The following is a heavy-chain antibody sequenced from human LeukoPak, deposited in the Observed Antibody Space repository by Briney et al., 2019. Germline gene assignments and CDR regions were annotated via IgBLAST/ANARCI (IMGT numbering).Heavy chain of an antibody. CDR2: ISYDGSNK. V-gene: IGHV3-30*03. D-gene: IGHD3-3*01. CDR1: GFTFSSYG. Sequence: PGRSLRLSCAASGFTFSSYGMHWVRQAPGKGLEWVAVISYDGSNKDYADSVKGRFTISRDNSKNTLYLQMNSLRAEDTAVYYCARDPEYYDFWSGYYGYFDYWGQGTLVTVSS. J-gene: IGHJ4*02. CDR3: ARDPEYYDFWSGYYGYFDY.